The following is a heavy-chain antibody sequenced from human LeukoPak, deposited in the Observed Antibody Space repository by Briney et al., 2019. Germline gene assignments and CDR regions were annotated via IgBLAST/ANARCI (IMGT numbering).Heavy chain of an antibody. D-gene: IGHD6-19*01. CDR2: IIPIFGTA. CDR1: GGTFISYA. V-gene: IGHV1-69*13. J-gene: IGHJ4*02. Sequence: ASVKVSCKASGGTFISYAISWVRQAPGQGLEWMGGIIPIFGTANYAQKFQGRVTITADESTSTAYMELSSLRSEDTAVYYCAREESSGWYPYYFDYWGQGTLVTVSS. CDR3: AREESSGWYPYYFDY.